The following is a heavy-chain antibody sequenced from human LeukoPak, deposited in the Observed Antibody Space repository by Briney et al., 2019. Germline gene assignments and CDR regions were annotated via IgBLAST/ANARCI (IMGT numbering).Heavy chain of an antibody. J-gene: IGHJ3*02. V-gene: IGHV3-21*01. Sequence: NPGGSLRLSCAASGFTFSSYSMNWVRQAPGKGLEWVSSISSSSSYIYYADSVKGRFTISRDNAKNSLYLQMNSLRAEDTAVYYCARDVYYDSSGSIDTTGVAFDIWAKGQWSPSLQ. CDR3: ARDVYYDSSGSIDTTGVAFDI. CDR2: ISSSSSYI. D-gene: IGHD3-22*01. CDR1: GFTFSSYS.